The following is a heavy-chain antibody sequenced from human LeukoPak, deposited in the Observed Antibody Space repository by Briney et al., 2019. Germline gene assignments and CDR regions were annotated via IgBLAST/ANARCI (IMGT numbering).Heavy chain of an antibody. J-gene: IGHJ5*02. CDR1: GGSISSYY. CDR2: IYYSGST. CDR3: ARALGVRGVIIIGNWFDP. D-gene: IGHD3-10*01. V-gene: IGHV4-59*12. Sequence: PSETLSLTCTVSGGSISSYYWSWIRQPPGKGLEWIGYIYYSGSTNYNPSLKSRVTISVDTSKNQFSLKLSSVTAADTAVYYCARALGVRGVIIIGNWFDPWGQGTLVTVSS.